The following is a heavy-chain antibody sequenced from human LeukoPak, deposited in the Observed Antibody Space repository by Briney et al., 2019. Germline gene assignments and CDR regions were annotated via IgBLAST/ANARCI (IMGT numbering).Heavy chain of an antibody. D-gene: IGHD3-9*01. CDR3: ASGGKYYDILTGPNTPRRYNWFDP. CDR1: GGSISSGGYS. V-gene: IGHV4-30-2*01. CDR2: IYHSGST. J-gene: IGHJ5*02. Sequence: SETLSLTCAVSGGSISSGGYSWGWIRQPPGKGLEWIGYIYHSGSTYYNPSLKSRVTISVDTSKNQFSLKLSSVTAADTAVYYCASGGKYYDILTGPNTPRRYNWFDPWGQGTLVTVSS.